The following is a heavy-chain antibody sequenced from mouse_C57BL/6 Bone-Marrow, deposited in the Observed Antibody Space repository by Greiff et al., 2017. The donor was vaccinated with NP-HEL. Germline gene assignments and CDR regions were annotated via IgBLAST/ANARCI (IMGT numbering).Heavy chain of an antibody. CDR3: ARRGSGGYFDV. Sequence: EVKLVESEGGLVQPGSSMKLSCTASGFTFSDYYMAWVRQVPEKGLEWVANINYDGSSTYYLDSLKSRFIISRDNAKNILYLQMSSLKSEDTATYYCARRGSGGYFDVWGTGTTVTVSS. CDR2: INYDGSST. V-gene: IGHV5-16*02. CDR1: GFTFSDYY. D-gene: IGHD1-1*02. J-gene: IGHJ1*03.